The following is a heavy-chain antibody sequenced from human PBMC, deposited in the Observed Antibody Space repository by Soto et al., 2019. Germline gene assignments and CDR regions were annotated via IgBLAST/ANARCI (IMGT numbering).Heavy chain of an antibody. J-gene: IGHJ6*02. CDR1: GYKFTNYW. CDR2: IYPGDSDT. CDR3: ARGGSSSSSPYYAMDV. Sequence: EVQLVQSGAEVKKPGESLKISCKGSGYKFTNYWIGWVRQMPGKGLDWMGIIYPGDSDTRYSPSFQGQVTISADKSISTAFLQWSSLRASDTAMYYCARGGSSSSSPYYAMDVWGQGTTVTVSS. D-gene: IGHD6-6*01. V-gene: IGHV5-51*01.